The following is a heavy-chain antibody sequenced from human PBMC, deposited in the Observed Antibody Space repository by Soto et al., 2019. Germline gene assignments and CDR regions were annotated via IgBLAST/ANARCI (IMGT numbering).Heavy chain of an antibody. CDR3: AKDLRIAVAGMDWFDP. D-gene: IGHD6-19*01. Sequence: QVQLVESGGGVVQPGRSLRLSCAASGFTFSSYGMHWVRQAPGKGLEWVAVISYDGSNKYYADSVKGRFTISRDNSKNTLYLQINSLRAEDTAVYYCAKDLRIAVAGMDWFDPWGQGTLVTVSS. CDR2: ISYDGSNK. CDR1: GFTFSSYG. V-gene: IGHV3-30*18. J-gene: IGHJ5*02.